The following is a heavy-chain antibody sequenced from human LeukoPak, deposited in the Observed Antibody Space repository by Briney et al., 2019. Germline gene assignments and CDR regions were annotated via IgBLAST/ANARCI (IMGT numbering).Heavy chain of an antibody. CDR2: IYHSGST. Sequence: PSETLSLTCAVSGYSISSGYYWGWIRQPPGKGLEWIGSIYHSGSTYYNPSLKSRVTISVDTSKNQFSLKLSSVTAADTAVYYCAGGPREDYVWGSYRWYYFDYWGQGTLVTVSS. J-gene: IGHJ4*02. V-gene: IGHV4-38-2*01. CDR1: GYSISSGYY. CDR3: AGGPREDYVWGSYRWYYFDY. D-gene: IGHD3-16*02.